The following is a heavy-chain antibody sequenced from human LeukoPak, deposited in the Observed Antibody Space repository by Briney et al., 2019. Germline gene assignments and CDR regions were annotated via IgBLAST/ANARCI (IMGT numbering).Heavy chain of an antibody. D-gene: IGHD6-13*01. V-gene: IGHV3-21*01. J-gene: IGHJ6*02. CDR1: GFTFSSYS. CDR3: ARDPPGSPYYYGMDV. CDR2: ISSSSSYI. Sequence: GGSLRLSCAASGFTFSSYSMNWVRQAPGKGLEWVSSISSSSSYIYYADSVKGRFTISRDNAKNSLYLQMNSLRAEDTAVYYCARDPPGSPYYYGMDVWGQGTTVTVPS.